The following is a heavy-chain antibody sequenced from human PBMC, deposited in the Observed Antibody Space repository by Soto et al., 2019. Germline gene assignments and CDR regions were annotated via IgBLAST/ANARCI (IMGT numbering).Heavy chain of an antibody. D-gene: IGHD3-22*01. CDR3: ARDRQRGNYCDSSGYYYVYYFDY. J-gene: IGHJ4*02. CDR1: GFTFSSYS. CDR2: ISSSSSTI. V-gene: IGHV3-48*02. Sequence: EVQLVESGGGLVQPGGSLRLSCAASGFTFSSYSMNWVRQAPGKGLEWVSYISSSSSTIYYADSVKGRFTISRDNAKNSLYLQMNSLRDEDTAVYYCARDRQRGNYCDSSGYYYVYYFDYWGQGTLVTVSS.